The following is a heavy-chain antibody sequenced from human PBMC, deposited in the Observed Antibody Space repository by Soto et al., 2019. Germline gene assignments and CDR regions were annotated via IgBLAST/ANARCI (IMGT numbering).Heavy chain of an antibody. Sequence: QVQLVESGGGVVQPGRSLRLSCAASGFTFSSYGMHWVRQAPGKGLEWVAVISYDGSNKYYADSVKGRFTISRDNSKNTLYLQMNSLRAEDTAVYYCAKDGTAMVYTWSDYWGQGTLVTVSS. J-gene: IGHJ4*02. CDR3: AKDGTAMVYTWSDY. D-gene: IGHD5-18*01. CDR2: ISYDGSNK. CDR1: GFTFSSYG. V-gene: IGHV3-30*18.